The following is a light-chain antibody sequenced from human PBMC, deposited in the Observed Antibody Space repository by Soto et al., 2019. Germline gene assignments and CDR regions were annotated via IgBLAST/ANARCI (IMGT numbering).Light chain of an antibody. CDR2: GTD. J-gene: IGLJ3*02. CDR3: AAFDDSLNGWV. V-gene: IGLV1-44*01. Sequence: QSVLTQPPSASGTPGQRATISCSGSSSNIGGNPVVWYQQLPGTAPKLFIYGTDQRPSGVPDRFSGSKSGTAASLAISGLQSEDEADYYCAAFDDSLNGWVFGGGTKLTVL. CDR1: SSNIGGNP.